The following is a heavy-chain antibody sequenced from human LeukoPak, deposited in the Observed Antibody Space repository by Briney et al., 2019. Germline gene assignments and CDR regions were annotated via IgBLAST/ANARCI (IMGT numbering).Heavy chain of an antibody. Sequence: GSSVKVSCKASGGTFSSYAISWVRQAPGHGLEWMGGIIPIFGTANYAQKFQGRVTITADESTSTAYMELGSLRSEDTAVYYCARDALPSRPFDYWGQGTLVTVSS. CDR3: ARDALPSRPFDY. CDR2: IIPIFGTA. V-gene: IGHV1-69*01. CDR1: GGTFSSYA. J-gene: IGHJ4*02.